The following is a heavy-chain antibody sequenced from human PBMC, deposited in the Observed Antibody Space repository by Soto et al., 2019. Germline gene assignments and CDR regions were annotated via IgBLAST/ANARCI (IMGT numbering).Heavy chain of an antibody. CDR3: AAQGAIRVYYYGMDV. CDR2: LVVGSGNT. V-gene: IGHV1-58*01. D-gene: IGHD2-2*02. Sequence: QMQLVQSGPEVKKPGTSVKVSCKASGFTFTRSAVQWVRQARGQRLEWIGWLVVGSGNTNYAQRFQERVTITRDMSTSTAYMELSSLRSEDTAVYYYAAQGAIRVYYYGMDVWGQGTTVTVSS. J-gene: IGHJ6*02. CDR1: GFTFTRSA.